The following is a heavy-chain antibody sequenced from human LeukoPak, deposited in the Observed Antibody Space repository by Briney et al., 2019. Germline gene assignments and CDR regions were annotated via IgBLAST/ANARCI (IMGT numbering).Heavy chain of an antibody. CDR3: ARVGYCSSTSCYYWHAFDI. V-gene: IGHV4-30-4*08. CDR1: GGSISSGDYY. J-gene: IGHJ3*02. D-gene: IGHD2-2*01. Sequence: SQTLSLTCTVSGGSISSGDYYWSWIRQPPGKGLEWIGYIYYSGSTNYNPSLKSRVTISVDTSKNQFSLKLSSVTAADTAVYYCARVGYCSSTSCYYWHAFDIWGQGTMDTVSS. CDR2: IYYSGST.